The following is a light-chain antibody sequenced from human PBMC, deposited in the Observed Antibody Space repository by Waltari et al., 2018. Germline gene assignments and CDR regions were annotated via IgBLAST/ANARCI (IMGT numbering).Light chain of an antibody. CDR1: QSITRW. Sequence: DILLTQSPSTLSASVGDRVTITCRARQSITRWLAWYQQKPVKAPHVLMFDACRLANGVPRRFSGSGSGTEFTLSISSLQPDDFATYYCQQYNSYSPWTFGPGTKVEIK. V-gene: IGKV1-5*01. CDR3: QQYNSYSPWT. J-gene: IGKJ1*01. CDR2: DAC.